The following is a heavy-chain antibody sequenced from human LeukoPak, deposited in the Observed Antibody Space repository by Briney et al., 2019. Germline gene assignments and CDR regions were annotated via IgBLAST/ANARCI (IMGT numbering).Heavy chain of an antibody. J-gene: IGHJ3*02. CDR2: INPNSGGT. Sequence: GASVKVSCKASGYTFTRYYMHWVRQAPGQGLEWMGRINPNSGGTNYAQKFQGRVTITRDTSIRTAYMDLSRLRYAPPAGLYCPSGVTAMVTFAFDIWGQGTMVTVSS. CDR1: GYTFTRYY. CDR3: PSGVTAMVTFAFDI. D-gene: IGHD5-18*01. V-gene: IGHV1-2*06.